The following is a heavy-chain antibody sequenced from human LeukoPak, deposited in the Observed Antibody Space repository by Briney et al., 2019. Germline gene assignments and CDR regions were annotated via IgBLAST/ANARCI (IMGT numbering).Heavy chain of an antibody. D-gene: IGHD3-10*01. Sequence: GGSLRLSCAASGFALSGYGMNWVRQAPGKGLEWVSYISGASSSIYYADSVRGRFTISRDNAKNSLYLQMNSLRDEDTAVYYCARPTSGFYKFWGQGTLVTVSS. CDR3: ARPTSGFYKF. J-gene: IGHJ4*02. CDR1: GFALSGYG. V-gene: IGHV3-48*02. CDR2: ISGASSSI.